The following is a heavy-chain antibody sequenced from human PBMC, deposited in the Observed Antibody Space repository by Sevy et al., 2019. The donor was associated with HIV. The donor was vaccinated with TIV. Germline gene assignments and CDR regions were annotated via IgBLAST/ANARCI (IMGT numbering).Heavy chain of an antibody. D-gene: IGHD6-13*01. V-gene: IGHV1-8*01. J-gene: IGHJ6*02. CDR3: ARTEPGIAAYGMDV. CDR2: MNPNSGNT. Sequence: ASVKASCKASGYTFTSYDINWVRQATGQGLEWMGWMNPNSGNTGYAQKFQGRVTMTRNTSISTAYMELSSLRSEDTAVYYCARTEPGIAAYGMDVWGQGTTVTVSS. CDR1: GYTFTSYD.